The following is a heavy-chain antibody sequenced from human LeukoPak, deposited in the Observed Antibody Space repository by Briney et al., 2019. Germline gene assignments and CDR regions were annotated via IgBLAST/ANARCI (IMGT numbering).Heavy chain of an antibody. J-gene: IGHJ3*02. V-gene: IGHV3-15*01. CDR1: GFTFGDLW. CDR3: TTDRGYCSGGSCYSDAFDI. D-gene: IGHD2-15*01. Sequence: GGSLRLSCAASGFTFGDLWMSWVRQAPGKGLEWVGRIKSKTDGGTTDYAAPVKGRFTISRDDSKNTLYLQMNSLKTEDTAVYYCTTDRGYCSGGSCYSDAFDIWGQGTMVTVSS. CDR2: IKSKTDGGTT.